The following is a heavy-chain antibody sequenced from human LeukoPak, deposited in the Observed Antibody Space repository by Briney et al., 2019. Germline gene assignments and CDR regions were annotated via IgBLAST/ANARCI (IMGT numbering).Heavy chain of an antibody. Sequence: GRSLRLSCAASGFTFSSYAMHWVRQAPGKGLEWVAVISYDGSNKYYADSVKGRFTISRDNPKNTLYLQMNSLRAEDTAVYYCASYCSSTSCYGGFDYWGQGTLVTVSS. CDR2: ISYDGSNK. V-gene: IGHV3-30-3*01. J-gene: IGHJ4*02. CDR1: GFTFSSYA. D-gene: IGHD2-2*01. CDR3: ASYCSSTSCYGGFDY.